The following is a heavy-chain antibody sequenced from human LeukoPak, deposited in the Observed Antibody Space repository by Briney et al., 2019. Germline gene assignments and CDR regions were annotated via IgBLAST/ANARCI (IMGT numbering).Heavy chain of an antibody. CDR1: GFTSSSYA. J-gene: IGHJ4*02. CDR2: VSGSGDRM. Sequence: PGGSLRLSCAASGFTSSSYALNWVRQAPGKGLEWVATVSGSGDRMYHADSVKGRFTNSRDNSKDTLYLQMNSLRAEDTAVYYCARRDYYYCFDYWGQGTLVTVSS. D-gene: IGHD3-22*01. V-gene: IGHV3-23*01. CDR3: ARRDYYYCFDY.